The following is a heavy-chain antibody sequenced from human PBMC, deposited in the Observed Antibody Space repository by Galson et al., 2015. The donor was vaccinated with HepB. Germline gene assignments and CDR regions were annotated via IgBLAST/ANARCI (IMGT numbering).Heavy chain of an antibody. CDR2: INSRART. CDR1: GGALSSYL. V-gene: IGHV4-59*08. Sequence: SETLSLTCTVSGGALSSYLSTWIRQHPGKGLEWLGYINSRARTDYNPPLKSRVSISVDTSKKQFSLRLSSVTAADTAVYFCARASSGTDDIGYAFDLWGQGTMVTVSS. D-gene: IGHD3-22*01. CDR3: ARASSGTDDIGYAFDL. J-gene: IGHJ3*01.